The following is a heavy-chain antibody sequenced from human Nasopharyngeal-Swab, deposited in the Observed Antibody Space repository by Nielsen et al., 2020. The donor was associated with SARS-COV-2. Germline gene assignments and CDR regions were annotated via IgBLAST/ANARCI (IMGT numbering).Heavy chain of an antibody. J-gene: IGHJ4*02. CDR1: GYTFSSYA. Sequence: GGSLTLSCAASGYTFSSYAMSWVSQPPGKGLEWVSAISGSGGSTYYADSVKGRFTISRDNSKNTLYLQMNSLRAEDTAVYYCAKDNSPFPVHYDFWSGPTYFDYWGQGTLVTVSS. CDR3: AKDNSPFPVHYDFWSGPTYFDY. V-gene: IGHV3-23*01. CDR2: ISGSGGST. D-gene: IGHD3-3*01.